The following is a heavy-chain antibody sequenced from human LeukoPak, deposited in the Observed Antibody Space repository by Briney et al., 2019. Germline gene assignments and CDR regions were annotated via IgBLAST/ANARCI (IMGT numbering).Heavy chain of an antibody. CDR3: AKAAPSHL. CDR2: ISYDGSNK. CDR1: GFTFSSYG. V-gene: IGHV3-30*18. J-gene: IGHJ4*02. Sequence: LRLSXAASGFTFSSYGMHWVRQAPGKGLEWVAVISYDGSNKYYADSVKGRFTISRDNSKNTLYLQMNSLRAEDTAVYYCAKAAPSHLWGQGTLVTVSS.